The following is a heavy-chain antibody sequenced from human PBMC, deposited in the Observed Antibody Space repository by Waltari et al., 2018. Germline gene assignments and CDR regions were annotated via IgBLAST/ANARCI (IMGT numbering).Heavy chain of an antibody. CDR2: IIANLGTA. CDR1: GGTFSSYA. CDR3: ARADLYYDSSGYLNEYCQH. D-gene: IGHD3-22*01. Sequence: QVQLVQSGAEVKKPGSSVKVSCKASGGTFSSYAISWVRQAPGQGLEWLGGIIANLGTANNAQKYKVRVRITADESTSTDYMELRSLRSEDTAVYYCARADLYYDSSGYLNEYCQHWGQGTLVTVSS. V-gene: IGHV1-69*12. J-gene: IGHJ1*01.